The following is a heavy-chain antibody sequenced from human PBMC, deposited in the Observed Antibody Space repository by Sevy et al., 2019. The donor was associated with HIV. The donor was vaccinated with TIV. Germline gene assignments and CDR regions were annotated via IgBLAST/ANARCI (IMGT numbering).Heavy chain of an antibody. CDR1: GGTLNNYG. CDR2: IIPSVGIA. CDR3: ASVRPCGGDCYFFDT. J-gene: IGHJ4*02. D-gene: IGHD2-21*02. Sequence: ASVKVSCKASGGTLNNYGMNWVRQAPGQGLDWMGGIIPSVGIASYAQKFQGRAAIPADESTITMYLEVGRLRSDDTAVYFCASVRPCGGDCYFFDTWGQGTLVTVSS. V-gene: IGHV1-69*10.